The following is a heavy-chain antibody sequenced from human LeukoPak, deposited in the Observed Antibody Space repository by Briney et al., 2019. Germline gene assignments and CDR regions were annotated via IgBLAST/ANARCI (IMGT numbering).Heavy chain of an antibody. J-gene: IGHJ4*02. CDR3: ARDVGPHYVDY. V-gene: IGHV3-48*03. CDR2: ISIRGTTR. D-gene: IGHD3-16*01. Sequence: QGGGSLRLSCAASGFTLSSYEINWVRQAPGKGLEWVAYISIRGTTRYYADSVKGRFAISRDSAKNSLFLQMNSLRAEDTGVYYCARDVGPHYVDYWGQGTLVTVSS. CDR1: GFTLSSYE.